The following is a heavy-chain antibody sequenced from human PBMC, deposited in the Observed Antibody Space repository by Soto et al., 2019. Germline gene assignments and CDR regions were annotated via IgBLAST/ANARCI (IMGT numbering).Heavy chain of an antibody. CDR2: IRASGGKT. CDR1: GFTFSNYG. CDR3: ANAGGMTNYYFDS. D-gene: IGHD2-15*01. J-gene: IGHJ4*02. Sequence: GGSLRLSCVASGFTFSNYGMSWVRQAPGKGLEWVSAIRASGGKTYYTDSVKGRFTISRDNSKNMVYLQMNSLGAEDTAVYYCANAGGMTNYYFDSWGQGTLVTVSS. V-gene: IGHV3-23*01.